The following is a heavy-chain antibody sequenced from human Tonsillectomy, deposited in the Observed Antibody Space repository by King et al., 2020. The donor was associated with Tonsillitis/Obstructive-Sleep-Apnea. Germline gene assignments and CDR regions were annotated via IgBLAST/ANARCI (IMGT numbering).Heavy chain of an antibody. CDR2: ISSSSSYI. V-gene: IGHV3-21*01. D-gene: IGHD7-27*01. J-gene: IGHJ4*02. CDR3: ARELTGGQGYFDY. Sequence: VQLVESGGGLVKPGGSLRLSCAASGFTFSSYSMNWVRQAPGKGLEWVSSISSSSSYIYYADSVKGRFTISRDNAKNSLYLQMNSLRAEDTAVYYCARELTGGQGYFDYWGQGTLVTVSS. CDR1: GFTFSSYS.